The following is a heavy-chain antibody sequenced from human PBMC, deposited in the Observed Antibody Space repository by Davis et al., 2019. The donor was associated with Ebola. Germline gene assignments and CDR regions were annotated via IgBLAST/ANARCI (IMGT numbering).Heavy chain of an antibody. V-gene: IGHV1-46*01. CDR2: INPNASNT. Sequence: ASVKVSCKASGYTFTNCYIHWVRQAPGQGLEWMGIINPNASNTDYAQKFQGRITMTRDTSTSTVYMELSSLRSEETAVYYCARLVDMGAGFDYWGQGTLVTVSS. CDR3: ARLVDMGAGFDY. J-gene: IGHJ4*02. CDR1: GYTFTNCY. D-gene: IGHD1-26*01.